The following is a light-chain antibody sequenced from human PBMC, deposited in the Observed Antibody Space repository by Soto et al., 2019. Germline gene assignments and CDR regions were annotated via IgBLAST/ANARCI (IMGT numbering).Light chain of an antibody. CDR1: QSVSNNY. CDR3: QQYGSSGT. J-gene: IGKJ1*01. Sequence: EIVLTQSPGTLSLSPEERATLSCRASQSVSNNYLAWYQQKPGQAPRLLIYGASNRATGIPDRFSGSGSGTDFTLTISRLEPKDFAVYYCQQYGSSGTFGQGTKVGIK. V-gene: IGKV3-20*01. CDR2: GAS.